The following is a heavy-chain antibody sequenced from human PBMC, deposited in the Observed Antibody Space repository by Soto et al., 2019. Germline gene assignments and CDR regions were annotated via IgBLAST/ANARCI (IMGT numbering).Heavy chain of an antibody. CDR2: INPHGGST. J-gene: IGHJ5*02. D-gene: IGHD3-3*01. CDR3: ARSSGGNFGIIIEGSNWFDP. Sequence: ASVKVSCKAPGDTFTSYYLNWVRQAPGQGLEWMGVINPHGGSTKYAQKFQGRITMTRDTSRSTVYTELSSLRSDDTAIYYCARSSGGNFGIIIEGSNWFDPWGQGTLVTV. CDR1: GDTFTSYY. V-gene: IGHV1-46*01.